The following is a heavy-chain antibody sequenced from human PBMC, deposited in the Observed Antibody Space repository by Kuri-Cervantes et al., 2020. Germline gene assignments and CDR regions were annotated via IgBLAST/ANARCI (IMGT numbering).Heavy chain of an antibody. CDR3: ARPQAFSGTYIGFGF. J-gene: IGHJ4*02. CDR2: IYSGGST. Sequence: GESLKISCAASGFTVSNNYMSWIRQAPGKGLEWVSVIYSGGSTYYADSVKGRFTISRDNSKNTLYLQMINLRAEDTAVYYCARPQAFSGTYIGFGFWGKGTLVTVSS. D-gene: IGHD3-10*01. CDR1: GFTVSNNY. V-gene: IGHV3-66*02.